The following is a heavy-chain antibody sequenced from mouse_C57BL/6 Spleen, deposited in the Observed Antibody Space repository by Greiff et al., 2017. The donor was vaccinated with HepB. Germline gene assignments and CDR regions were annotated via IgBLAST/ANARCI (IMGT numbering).Heavy chain of an antibody. CDR1: GFTFSDYY. CDR2: INYDGSST. D-gene: IGHD1-1*01. Sequence: EVQWVESEGGLVQPGSSMKLSCTASGFTFSDYYMAWVRQVPEKGLEWVANINYDGSSTYYLDSLKSRFIISRDNAKNILYLQMSSLKSEDTATYYCARAYGSSYWYFDVWGTGTTVTVSS. CDR3: ARAYGSSYWYFDV. J-gene: IGHJ1*03. V-gene: IGHV5-16*01.